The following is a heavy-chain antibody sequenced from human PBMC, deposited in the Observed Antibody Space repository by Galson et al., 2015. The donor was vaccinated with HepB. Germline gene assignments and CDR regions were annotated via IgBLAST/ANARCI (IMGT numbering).Heavy chain of an antibody. D-gene: IGHD2-2*01. Sequence: SVKVSCKASGYTLTSYGISWVRQAPGQGLEWMGWISAYNGNTNYAQKLQGRVTMTTDTSTSTAYMELRSLRSDDTAVYYCARTVVPAAMRPYYFDYWGQGTLVTVSS. V-gene: IGHV1-18*01. CDR2: ISAYNGNT. J-gene: IGHJ4*02. CDR1: GYTLTSYG. CDR3: ARTVVPAAMRPYYFDY.